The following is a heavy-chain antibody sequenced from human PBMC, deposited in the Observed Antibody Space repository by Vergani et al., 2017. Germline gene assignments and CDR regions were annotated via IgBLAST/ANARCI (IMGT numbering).Heavy chain of an antibody. CDR3: AKDGRENSDYGYFDY. Sequence: QVQLVETGGGVVQPGGSLRLYCATSGFSFNTYGAHWVRQAPGKGLEWVAFIGYDGRIKYNADSVKGRFTISRDTSKKTLSLQMRSLRADDTAVYYCAKDGRENSDYGYFDYWGQGTLVTVSS. J-gene: IGHJ4*02. V-gene: IGHV3-30*02. D-gene: IGHD4-17*01. CDR2: IGYDGRIK. CDR1: GFSFNTYG.